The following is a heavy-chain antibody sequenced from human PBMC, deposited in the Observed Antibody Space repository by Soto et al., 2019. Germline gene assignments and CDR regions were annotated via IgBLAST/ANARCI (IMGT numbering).Heavy chain of an antibody. CDR1: GFTFSSFA. J-gene: IGHJ3*02. D-gene: IGHD3-16*01. CDR3: ARPEGADAFDI. V-gene: IGHV3-23*01. Sequence: PGGSLRLSCAASGFTFSSFAMNWVRQAPGKGLEWVSVISGSGYSSYYADSVKGRFTISRDNSKNTLYLQMNRLRAEDTAVYYCARPEGADAFDIWGQGTMVTVSS. CDR2: ISGSGYSS.